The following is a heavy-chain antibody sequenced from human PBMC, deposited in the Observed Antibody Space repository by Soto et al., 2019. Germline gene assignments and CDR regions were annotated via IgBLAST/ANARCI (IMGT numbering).Heavy chain of an antibody. Sequence: ASVKVSCKASGGTFSSYAISWVRQAPGRGLEWMGGIIPIFGTANYAQKFQGRVTITADESTSTAYMELSSLRSEDTAVYYCASNQLPNQYGDAFDIWGQGTMVTVSS. D-gene: IGHD2-2*01. CDR2: IIPIFGTA. J-gene: IGHJ3*02. V-gene: IGHV1-69*13. CDR3: ASNQLPNQYGDAFDI. CDR1: GGTFSSYA.